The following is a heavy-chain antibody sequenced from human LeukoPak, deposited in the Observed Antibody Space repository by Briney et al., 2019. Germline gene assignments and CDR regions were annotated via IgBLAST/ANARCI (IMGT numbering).Heavy chain of an antibody. CDR1: GGSISSGGYY. CDR2: IYYSGST. V-gene: IGHV4-31*03. Sequence: SETLSLTCTVSGGSISSGGYYWSWIRQHPGKGLEWIGYIYYSGSTYYNPSLKSRVTISVDTSKNQFSLKLSSVTAADTAVYYCARSKRTLGHYYYMDVWGKGTTVTSP. J-gene: IGHJ6*03. D-gene: IGHD3/OR15-3a*01. CDR3: ARSKRTLGHYYYMDV.